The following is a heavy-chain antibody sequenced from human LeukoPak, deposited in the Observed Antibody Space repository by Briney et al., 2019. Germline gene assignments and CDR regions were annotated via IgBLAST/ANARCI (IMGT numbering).Heavy chain of an antibody. CDR2: IYYSGST. Sequence: SQTLSLTCTVSGGSISSGDYYWSWIRQPPGKGLEWIGYIYYSGSTYYNPSLKSRVTISVDTSKNQFCLKLSSLTAADTAVYYCARAPLDLQFYYGMDVWGQGTTVTVSS. D-gene: IGHD1-1*01. J-gene: IGHJ6*02. CDR1: GGSISSGDYY. CDR3: ARAPLDLQFYYGMDV. V-gene: IGHV4-30-4*01.